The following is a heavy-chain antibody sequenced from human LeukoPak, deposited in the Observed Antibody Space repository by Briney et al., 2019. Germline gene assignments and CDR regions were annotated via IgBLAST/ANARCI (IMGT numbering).Heavy chain of an antibody. J-gene: IGHJ5*02. D-gene: IGHD2-2*01. CDR2: IYYSGST. CDR1: GGSISSSSYY. CDR3: ARNESVVVAGGPKYNWFDP. V-gene: IGHV4-39*01. Sequence: PSETLSLTCTVSGGSISSSSYYWGWIRQPPGKGLGWIGSIYYSGSTYYNPSLKSRVTITVDTSKNQFCLRLGSVAAADTALYYCARNESVVVAGGPKYNWFDPWGEGTLVTVSS.